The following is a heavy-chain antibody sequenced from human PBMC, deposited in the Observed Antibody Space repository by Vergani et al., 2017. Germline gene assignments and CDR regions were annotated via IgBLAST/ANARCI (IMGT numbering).Heavy chain of an antibody. J-gene: IGHJ5*02. Sequence: EVQLVESGGGLVQPGRSLRLSCAASGFTFDDYAMRWVRRAPGKGLEWVSGISWNSNNIVYADSVRGRFTISRDNAKNSLYLYMNSLRAEDTALYFCAKYLRDSTDGLPASWGPGTLVIVSS. CDR3: AKYLRDSTDGLPAS. CDR2: ISWNSNNI. D-gene: IGHD2-21*02. V-gene: IGHV3-9*01. CDR1: GFTFDDYA.